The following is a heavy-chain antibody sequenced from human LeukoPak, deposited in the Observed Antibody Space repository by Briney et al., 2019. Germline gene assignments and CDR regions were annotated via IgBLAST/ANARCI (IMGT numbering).Heavy chain of an antibody. CDR1: GGSISSGGYP. D-gene: IGHD3-10*01. CDR2: IYYSGST. CDR3: ARVRGSGSYFSGFDY. J-gene: IGHJ4*02. V-gene: IGHV4-30-4*07. Sequence: SETLSLTCAVSGGSISSGGYPWSWIRQPPGKGLEWIGYIYYSGSTYYNPSLKSRVTISVDTSKNQFSLKLSSVTAADTAVYYCARVRGSGSYFSGFDYWGQGTLVTVSS.